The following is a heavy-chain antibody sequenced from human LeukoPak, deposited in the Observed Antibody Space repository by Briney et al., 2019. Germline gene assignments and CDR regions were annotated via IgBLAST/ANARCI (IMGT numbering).Heavy chain of an antibody. Sequence: SVKVSCKASGGTFSSYAISWVRQAPGQGLEWMGRIIPIFGTANYAQKFQGRVTITTDESTSTAYMELSSLRSEGTAVYYCARGNSYGESLDYWGQGTLVTVSS. D-gene: IGHD5-18*01. CDR2: IIPIFGTA. J-gene: IGHJ4*02. CDR3: ARGNSYGESLDY. CDR1: GGTFSSYA. V-gene: IGHV1-69*05.